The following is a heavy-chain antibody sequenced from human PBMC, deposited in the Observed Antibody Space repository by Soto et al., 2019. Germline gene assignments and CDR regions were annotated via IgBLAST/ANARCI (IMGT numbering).Heavy chain of an antibody. CDR1: GGSFSGYY. Sequence: SETLSLTCAVYGGSFSGYYWGWIRQPPGKGLEWIGEINHSGSTNYNPSLKSRVTISVDTSKNQFSLKLSSVTAADTAVYYCASSLTGSKYYYYGMDVLGQGTTVTVSS. J-gene: IGHJ6*02. CDR2: INHSGST. V-gene: IGHV4-34*01. CDR3: ASSLTGSKYYYYGMDV. D-gene: IGHD2-2*01.